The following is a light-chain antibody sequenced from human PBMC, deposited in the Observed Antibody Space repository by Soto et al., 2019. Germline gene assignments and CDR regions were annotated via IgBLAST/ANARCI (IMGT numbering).Light chain of an antibody. CDR3: SSYSRDSIPV. CDR2: GVT. V-gene: IGLV2-14*01. Sequence: QSALTQPASVSGSPGQSITISCTGTYRDVGGYNFVSWYQHHPGKAPKLILYGVTNRPSGVSNRFSGSKSGDTASLTISGLQADDEADYYCSSYSRDSIPVFGTGTKVTVL. CDR1: YRDVGGYNF. J-gene: IGLJ1*01.